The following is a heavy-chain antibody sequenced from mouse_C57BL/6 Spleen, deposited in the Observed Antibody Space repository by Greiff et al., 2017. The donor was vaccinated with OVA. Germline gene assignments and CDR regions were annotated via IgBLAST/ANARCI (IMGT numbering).Heavy chain of an antibody. CDR2: INPNNGGT. V-gene: IGHV1-26*01. CDR1: GYTFTDYY. Sequence: EVQLQQSGPELVKPGASVKISCKASGYTFTDYYMNWVKQSHGKSLEWIGDINPNNGGTSYNQKFKGKATLTVDKSSSTAYMELRSLTSEDSAVYYCAREYAMDDWGQGTSVTVSS. CDR3: AREYAMDD. J-gene: IGHJ4*01.